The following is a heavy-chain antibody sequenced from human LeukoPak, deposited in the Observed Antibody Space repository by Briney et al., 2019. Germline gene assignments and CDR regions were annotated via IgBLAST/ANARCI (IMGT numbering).Heavy chain of an antibody. J-gene: IGHJ4*02. Sequence: GGSLRLSCAASGFTFSNYAMTWVRQAPGRGLEWVSGISDSGGSTYYADSVKGRFTISRDNSKNTLYLQMNSLRAEDTAVYYCAKSLSGGGYYFEYWGQGTLVTVSS. CDR2: ISDSGGST. CDR1: GFTFSNYA. D-gene: IGHD3-10*01. CDR3: AKSLSGGGYYFEY. V-gene: IGHV3-23*01.